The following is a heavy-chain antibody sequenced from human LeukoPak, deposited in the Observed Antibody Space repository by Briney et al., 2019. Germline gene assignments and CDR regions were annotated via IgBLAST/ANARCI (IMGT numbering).Heavy chain of an antibody. CDR3: AKDLYSGFLDH. D-gene: IGHD5-12*01. CDR2: IRYDGSDK. V-gene: IGHV3-30*02. J-gene: IGHJ4*02. CDR1: GFTFSSYS. Sequence: GGSLRLSCAASGFTFSSYSLNWVRQAPGKGLEWVAFIRYDGSDKYYADSGRVRFTISRDNSKNTLYLQMNSLEAEDKACYYCAKDLYSGFLDHWGQGTLVTVSS.